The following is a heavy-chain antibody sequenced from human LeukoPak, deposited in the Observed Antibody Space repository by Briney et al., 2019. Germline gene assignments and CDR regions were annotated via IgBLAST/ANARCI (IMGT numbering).Heavy chain of an antibody. CDR1: GGSFSGYY. J-gene: IGHJ4*02. CDR2: INHSGST. Sequence: SETLSLTCAVYGGSFSGYYRSWIRQPPGKGLGWIGEINHSGSTNYNPSLKSRVTISVDTSKNQFSLKLSSVTAADTAVYYCARGLVVPAARMPYFDYWGQGTLVTVSS. CDR3: ARGLVVPAARMPYFDY. D-gene: IGHD2-2*01. V-gene: IGHV4-34*01.